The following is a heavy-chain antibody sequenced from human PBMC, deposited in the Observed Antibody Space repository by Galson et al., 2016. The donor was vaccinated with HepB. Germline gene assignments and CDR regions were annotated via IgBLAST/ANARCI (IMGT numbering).Heavy chain of an antibody. D-gene: IGHD6-13*01. Sequence: SVKVSCKASGYTFTSYYMHWVRQAPGQGLEWMGIINPSGGSTSYAQKFQGRVTMTRDTSTSTVYMELSSLRSEDTAAYYCARLAAAGDYFDYWGQGTLVTVSS. CDR2: INPSGGST. CDR3: ARLAAAGDYFDY. CDR1: GYTFTSYY. V-gene: IGHV1-46*01. J-gene: IGHJ4*02.